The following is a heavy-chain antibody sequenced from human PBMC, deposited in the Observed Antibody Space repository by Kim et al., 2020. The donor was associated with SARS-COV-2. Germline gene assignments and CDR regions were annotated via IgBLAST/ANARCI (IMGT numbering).Heavy chain of an antibody. J-gene: IGHJ4*02. Sequence: GGSLRLSCAASGFTFSSYAMRWVRQAPGKGLEWVSVIYSGGSSTYYVDSVKGRFTISRDNSKNTLYLQMNSLRAEDTAVYYCAKLGVAGTFFDYWGQGTLVTVSS. D-gene: IGHD6-19*01. V-gene: IGHV3-23*03. CDR2: IYSGGSST. CDR1: GFTFSSYA. CDR3: AKLGVAGTFFDY.